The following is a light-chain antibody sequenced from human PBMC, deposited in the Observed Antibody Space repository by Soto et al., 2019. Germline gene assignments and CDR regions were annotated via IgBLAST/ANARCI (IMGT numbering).Light chain of an antibody. CDR3: QQYGSSPRT. CDR1: QSVSSNY. Sequence: EIVLTQSPGTLSLSPEERATLSCRATQSVSSNYLAWYQQKPGQAPRPLIYGASSRATGIPDRFSGSGSGTEFTLTISRLEPEDFAVYYCQQYGSSPRTFGQGTKVEIK. V-gene: IGKV3-20*01. J-gene: IGKJ1*01. CDR2: GAS.